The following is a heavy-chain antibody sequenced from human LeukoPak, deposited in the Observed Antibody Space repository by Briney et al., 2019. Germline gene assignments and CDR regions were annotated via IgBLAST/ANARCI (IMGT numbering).Heavy chain of an antibody. CDR1: GASFSTYY. Sequence: SETLSLTCAVYGASFSTYYWSWIRQPPGKGLEWIGEINHRGSTNYNPSLKSRVTISVDTSKNHFSLRLSSVTAADPAVYYCAGYGSGSDYYAASWGQGTLVTVSS. CDR2: INHRGST. V-gene: IGHV4-34*01. J-gene: IGHJ5*02. D-gene: IGHD3-10*01. CDR3: AGYGSGSDYYAAS.